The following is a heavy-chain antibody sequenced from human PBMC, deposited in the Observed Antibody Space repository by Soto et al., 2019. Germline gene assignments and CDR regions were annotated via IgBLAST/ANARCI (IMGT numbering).Heavy chain of an antibody. V-gene: IGHV4-30-2*01. CDR2: ILQSGSA. CDR1: GGSISSSPYS. D-gene: IGHD5-18*01. J-gene: IGHJ3*01. Sequence: QLHLQESGSGLVKPSQTLSLTCAVSGGSISSSPYSWSWIRQPPGQGLEWIGYILQSGSAYYNPSLKSRATISVDTSKTQFPLNLSSMTAGDTAVYYCARTGSRYGANAFDLWGQGTIVTVSS. CDR3: ARTGSRYGANAFDL.